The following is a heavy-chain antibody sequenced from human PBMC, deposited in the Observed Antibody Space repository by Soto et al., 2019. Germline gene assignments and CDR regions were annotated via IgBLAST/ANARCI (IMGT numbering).Heavy chain of an antibody. V-gene: IGHV1-2*02. D-gene: IGHD3-16*02. CDR2: ILPNSGVT. Sequence: QVQLVQSGAEVKKPGASVRVSCEASGYSFTDFYLHWVRQAPGQGLEWMGCILPNSGVTKYAEKFQGRITMTRDTSIDTAYMELSSLTSDDTAEYYCASIMITFRGVFDDSWGQGTLVTVSS. CDR3: ASIMITFRGVFDDS. J-gene: IGHJ4*02. CDR1: GYSFTDFY.